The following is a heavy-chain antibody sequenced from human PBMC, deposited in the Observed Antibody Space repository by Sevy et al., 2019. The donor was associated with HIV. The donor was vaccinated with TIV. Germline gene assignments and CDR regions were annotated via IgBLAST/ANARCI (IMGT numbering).Heavy chain of an antibody. CDR3: ARPESTTVTYGMDV. V-gene: IGHV4-39*01. Sequence: SETLSLTCTVSGGSVSSSSYYWGWIRQPPGKGLEWIGSIYYTGSTNHNPSLKSRVTISVDRSKNQFSLKLSSVTAADTAISYCARPESTTVTYGMDVWGQGTTVTVSS. CDR1: GGSVSSSSYY. CDR2: IYYTGST. D-gene: IGHD1-1*01. J-gene: IGHJ6*02.